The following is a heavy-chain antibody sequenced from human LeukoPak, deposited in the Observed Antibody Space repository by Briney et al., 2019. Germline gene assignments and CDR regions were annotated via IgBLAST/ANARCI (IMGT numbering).Heavy chain of an antibody. CDR1: GFTFSGYS. CDR2: FRSSSTYI. V-gene: IGHV3-21*01. D-gene: IGHD1-26*01. J-gene: IGHJ4*02. CDR3: AKNGGSFDY. Sequence: GGSLRLSCAASGFTFSGYSMNWVRQAPGKGLEWVSSFRSSSTYIYYADSVKGRFTISRDNAKNSLYLQMNSLRVEDTAVYYCAKNGGSFDYWGQGTLVTVSS.